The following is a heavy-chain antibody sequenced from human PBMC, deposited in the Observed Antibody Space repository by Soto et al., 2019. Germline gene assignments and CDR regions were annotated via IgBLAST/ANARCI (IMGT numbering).Heavy chain of an antibody. J-gene: IGHJ5*02. Sequence: GGSLRLSCAASGFTFSSYAMHWVRQAPGKGLEWVAVISYDGSNKYYADSVKGRFTISRDNSKNTLYLQMNSLRAEDTAVYYCARCSGRGSYSVPWFDPWGQGTLVTVPS. CDR3: ARCSGRGSYSVPWFDP. CDR1: GFTFSSYA. V-gene: IGHV3-30-3*01. D-gene: IGHD1-26*01. CDR2: ISYDGSNK.